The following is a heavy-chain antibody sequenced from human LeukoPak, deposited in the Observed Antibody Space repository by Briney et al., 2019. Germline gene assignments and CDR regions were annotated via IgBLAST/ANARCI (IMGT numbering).Heavy chain of an antibody. CDR2: ISGSGGST. CDR1: GFTFSSYA. V-gene: IGHV3-23*01. Sequence: GGSLRLSCAASGFTFSSYAMSWVRQAPGKGLEWVSAISGSGGSTYYADPVKGRFTISRDNSKNTLYLQMNSLRAEDTAVYYCAKDVGLRYFDWLLLWGQGTLVTVSS. D-gene: IGHD3-9*01. CDR3: AKDVGLRYFDWLLL. J-gene: IGHJ4*02.